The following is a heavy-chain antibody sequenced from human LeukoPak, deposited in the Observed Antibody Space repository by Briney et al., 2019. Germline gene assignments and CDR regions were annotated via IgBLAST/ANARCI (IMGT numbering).Heavy chain of an antibody. CDR2: ISAYNGNT. J-gene: IGHJ4*02. V-gene: IGHV1-18*01. Sequence: ASVKVSCKASGYTFTSYGISWVRQAPGQGLEWMGWISAYNGNTNYAQKLQGRVTMTTDTSTSTVYMELRSLRSDDTAVYYCARVKGHIVVVTAIDYWGQGTLVTVSS. CDR1: GYTFTSYG. CDR3: ARVKGHIVVVTAIDY. D-gene: IGHD2-21*02.